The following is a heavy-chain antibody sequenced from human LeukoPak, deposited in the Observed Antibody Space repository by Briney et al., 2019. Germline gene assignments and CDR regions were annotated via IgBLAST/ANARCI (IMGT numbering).Heavy chain of an antibody. J-gene: IGHJ4*02. V-gene: IGHV3-23*01. CDR2: ISGSGGST. CDR1: GFTFNSYA. CDR3: AKDRAYYYDSSGPTFDY. D-gene: IGHD3-22*01. Sequence: PGGSLRLSCAASGFTFNSYAMSWVRQAPGKGLEWVSGISGSGGSTYYADSVKGQFTISRDNSKNTLYLQMNSLRAEDTAVYYCAKDRAYYYDSSGPTFDYWGQGTLVTVSS.